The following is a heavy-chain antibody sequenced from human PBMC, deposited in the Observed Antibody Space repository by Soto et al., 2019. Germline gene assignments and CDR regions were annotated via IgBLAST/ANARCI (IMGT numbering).Heavy chain of an antibody. CDR3: ARDRSSSWLIAPSGAFDI. CDR1: GYTFTGYY. CDR2: INPNSGGT. V-gene: IGHV1-2*04. Sequence: ASVKVSCKASGYTFTGYYMHWVRQAPGQGLEWMGWINPNSGGTNYAQKFQGWVTMTRDTSISTAYMELSRLRSDDTAVYYCARDRSSSWLIAPSGAFDIWGQGTMVTVSS. D-gene: IGHD6-13*01. J-gene: IGHJ3*02.